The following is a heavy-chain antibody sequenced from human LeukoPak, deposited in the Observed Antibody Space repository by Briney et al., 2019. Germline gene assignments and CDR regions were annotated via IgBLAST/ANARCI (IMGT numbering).Heavy chain of an antibody. J-gene: IGHJ6*02. CDR1: GFTFSSYL. Sequence: GGSLRLSCAASGFTFSSYLMHWVRQAPGKGLEWVAVIWHDGSSKYYADSVRGRFSISRDNSKKTLYLQMNSPRVEDTAVYYCARGSTSSSYQYGMDVWGQGTTVTVSS. CDR2: IWHDGSSK. CDR3: ARGSTSSSYQYGMDV. V-gene: IGHV3-33*01. D-gene: IGHD2-2*01.